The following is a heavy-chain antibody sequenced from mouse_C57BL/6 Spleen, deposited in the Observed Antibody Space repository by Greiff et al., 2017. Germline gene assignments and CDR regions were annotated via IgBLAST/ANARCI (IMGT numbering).Heavy chain of an antibody. CDR1: GYTFTDYN. J-gene: IGHJ1*03. V-gene: IGHV1-22*01. CDR3: ARWGHIAKYFDV. Sequence: VQLQQSGPELVKPGASVKMSCKASGYTFTDYNMHWVKQSHGKSLEWIGYINPNNGGTSYNQKFKGKATLTVNKSSSTAYMELRSLTSEDSAVYYCARWGHIAKYFDVWGTGTTVTVSS. CDR2: INPNNGGT.